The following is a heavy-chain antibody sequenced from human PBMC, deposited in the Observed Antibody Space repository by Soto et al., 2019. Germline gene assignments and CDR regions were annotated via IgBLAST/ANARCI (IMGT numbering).Heavy chain of an antibody. CDR2: IYHSGST. D-gene: IGHD7-27*01. CDR3: ARRWGTYFDF. J-gene: IGHJ4*02. V-gene: IGHV4-30-2*02. Sequence: SETLSLTCAVSGGSISSGGYSWSWIRQPPGKGLEWIGYIYHSGSTDYDPSLKSRVTISVDTSKNQFSLKLSSVTAVDTAVYYCARRWGTYFDFWGQGTLVTVSS. CDR1: GGSISSGGYS.